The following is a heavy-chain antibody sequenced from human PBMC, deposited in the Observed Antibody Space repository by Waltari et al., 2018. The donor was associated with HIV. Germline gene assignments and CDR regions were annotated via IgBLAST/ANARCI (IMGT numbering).Heavy chain of an antibody. CDR2: FATTGDT. Sequence: EVQLVESGGGLVQPGGSLRLSCTASGFTFSSYDMHWVRQATGKGLGLVSAFATTGDTYCPGAVKGRFTISRDNAKNSLYLQMHGLTADDTAVYYCARGRRGGYLWNPGLDSWGQGTLVTVSS. CDR3: ARGRRGGYLWNPGLDS. D-gene: IGHD5-12*01. V-gene: IGHV3-13*01. CDR1: GFTFSSYD. J-gene: IGHJ4*02.